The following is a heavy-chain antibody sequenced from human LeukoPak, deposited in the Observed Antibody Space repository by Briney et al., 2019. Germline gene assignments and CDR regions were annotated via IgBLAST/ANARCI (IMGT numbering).Heavy chain of an antibody. CDR2: VKGKTDGGTI. D-gene: IGHD2-2*01. CDR3: TTYQRGSFDY. V-gene: IGHV3-15*01. CDR1: GFTVSNAW. Sequence: GGSLRLSCAASGFTVSNAWMSWVRRAPGKELEWVGRVKGKTDGGTIEYAASVKGRFTISKDDSKNTLYLQMNSLKTEDRAVYYCTTYQRGSFDYWGQGTLVTVSS. J-gene: IGHJ4*02.